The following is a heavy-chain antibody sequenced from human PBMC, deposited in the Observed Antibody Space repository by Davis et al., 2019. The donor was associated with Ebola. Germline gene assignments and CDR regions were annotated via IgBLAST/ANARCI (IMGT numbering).Heavy chain of an antibody. V-gene: IGHV3-23*01. CDR3: AKATEYGSGSYGYRYGMDV. CDR1: GFTFSSYW. CDR2: ISGSGGST. D-gene: IGHD3-10*01. Sequence: PGGSLRLSCAASGFTFSSYWMSWVRQAPGKGLEWVSAISGSGGSTYYADSVKGRLTISRDNSKNTLYLQMNSLRAEDTAVYYCAKATEYGSGSYGYRYGMDVWGQGTTVTVSS. J-gene: IGHJ6*02.